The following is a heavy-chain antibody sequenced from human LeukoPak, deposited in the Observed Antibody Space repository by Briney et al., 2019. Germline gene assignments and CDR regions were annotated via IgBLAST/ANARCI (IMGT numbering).Heavy chain of an antibody. CDR3: ARDLVQLWSKGY. D-gene: IGHD5-18*01. J-gene: IGHJ4*02. V-gene: IGHV3-48*03. CDR2: ISSSGRNI. CDR1: GFTFSNYE. Sequence: PGGSLRLSCAASGFTFSNYELNWVRQAPGKGLEWVSYISSSGRNIYYADSVKGRFTISRGNAKNSLYLQMNSLRAEDTAVYYCARDLVQLWSKGYWGQGTQVTVSS.